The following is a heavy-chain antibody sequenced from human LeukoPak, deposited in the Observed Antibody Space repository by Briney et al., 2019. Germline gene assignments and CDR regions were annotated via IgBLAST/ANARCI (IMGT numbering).Heavy chain of an antibody. CDR3: ARDGEFGTGSYYRGCFDY. D-gene: IGHD3-10*01. CDR2: IHPGSGDT. V-gene: IGHV1-2*02. CDR1: GYSFTAFY. Sequence: ASVKVSCKASGYSFTAFYIHWVRQAPGQGLEWMGWIHPGSGDTNYAYKFKGRVTMTRDTSSSTAYMDLDSLRSDDTAVYYCARDGEFGTGSYYRGCFDYWGQGNLVTVSS. J-gene: IGHJ4*02.